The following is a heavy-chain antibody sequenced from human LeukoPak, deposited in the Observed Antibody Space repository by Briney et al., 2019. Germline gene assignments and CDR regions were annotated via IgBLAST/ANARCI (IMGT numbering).Heavy chain of an antibody. J-gene: IGHJ3*02. Sequence: GGSLRLSCVASGFSFTSYWMSWVRQAPGKGLEFVANINQDAGTTNYVDSVKGRFTISRDNAENSLYLQMSSLRAEDTALYYCARDPGWSSFDIWGQGIMVTVSS. CDR3: ARDPGWSSFDI. V-gene: IGHV3-7*01. CDR2: INQDAGTT. D-gene: IGHD2-15*01. CDR1: GFSFTSYW.